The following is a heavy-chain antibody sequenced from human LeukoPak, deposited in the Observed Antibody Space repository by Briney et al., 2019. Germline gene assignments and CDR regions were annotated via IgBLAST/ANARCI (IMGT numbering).Heavy chain of an antibody. Sequence: PGGSLRLSCAASGFTFSSYDMHWVRQATGKGLEWVSAIGTAGDTYYPGSVKGRFTISRENAKNSLYLQMNSLRAGDTAVYYCAREVMVWWRLRRGYWGQGTLVTVSS. J-gene: IGHJ4*02. V-gene: IGHV3-13*04. CDR1: GFTFSSYD. D-gene: IGHD2-21*02. CDR2: IGTAGDT. CDR3: AREVMVWWRLRRGY.